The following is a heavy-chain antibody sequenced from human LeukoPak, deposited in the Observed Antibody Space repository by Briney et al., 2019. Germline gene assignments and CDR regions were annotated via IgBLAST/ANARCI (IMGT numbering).Heavy chain of an antibody. V-gene: IGHV4-39*01. CDR2: IYYSGST. CDR3: ARQQLATYYYYYYMDV. J-gene: IGHJ6*03. Sequence: SETLSLTCTVSGGSISSSSYYWGWIRQPPGKGLEWIGSIYYSGSTYYNPSLKSRVTISVDTSKNQFSLKPSSVTAADTAVYYCARQQLATYYYYYYMDVWGKGTTVTISS. CDR1: GGSISSSSYY. D-gene: IGHD6-13*01.